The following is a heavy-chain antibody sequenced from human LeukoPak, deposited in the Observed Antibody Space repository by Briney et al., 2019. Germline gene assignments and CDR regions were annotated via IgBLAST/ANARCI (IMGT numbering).Heavy chain of an antibody. CDR2: ISYDGSNE. J-gene: IGHJ5*02. CDR3: ANTYSSSWYPWFDP. D-gene: IGHD6-13*01. CDR1: GFTFSNYA. Sequence: PGGSLRLSCAASGFTFSNYAMHWVRQAPGKGLEWVALISYDGSNEFYADSVKGRFTISRDNSKNTLYLQMNSLRAEDTAVYYCANTYSSSWYPWFDPWGQGTLVTVSS. V-gene: IGHV3-30-3*01.